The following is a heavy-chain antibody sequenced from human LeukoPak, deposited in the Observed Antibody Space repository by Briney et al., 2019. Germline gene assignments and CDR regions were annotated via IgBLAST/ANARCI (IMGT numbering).Heavy chain of an antibody. CDR2: IRPSGDNT. CDR3: ARVAGWHWFDP. CDR1: GFTFSSYG. D-gene: IGHD6-19*01. V-gene: IGHV3-23*01. J-gene: IGHJ5*02. Sequence: GGALRLSCAVSGFTFSSYGMSWVPQAPGRGLEWVSSIRPSGDNTYYGDSVKGRFTVSRDNSKHTVYLQMNNMRVDDTAVYYCARVAGWHWFDPWGQGTLVTVSS.